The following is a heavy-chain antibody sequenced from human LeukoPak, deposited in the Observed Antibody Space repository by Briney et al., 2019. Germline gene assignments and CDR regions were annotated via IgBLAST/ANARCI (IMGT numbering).Heavy chain of an antibody. J-gene: IGHJ3*02. Sequence: ASVKVSCKASGYTFIDYTMHWLRQAPGQRLDWMGWINGGSGNTKYSPEFQGRVTITRDTSASTGYMELSSLRSEDTAVYYCARDLEGIAAPRSPKNAFDIWGQGTMVTVSS. CDR3: ARDLEGIAAPRSPKNAFDI. V-gene: IGHV1-3*01. CDR1: GYTFIDYT. D-gene: IGHD6-13*01. CDR2: INGGSGNT.